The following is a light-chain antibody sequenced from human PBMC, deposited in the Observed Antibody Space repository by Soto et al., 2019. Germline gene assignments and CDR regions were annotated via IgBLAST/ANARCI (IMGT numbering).Light chain of an antibody. Sequence: EIVLTQSPGTLSLSPGERATLSCRASQSVSSSYLAWYRQKPGQAPRLLIFGASSRATGIPDRFSGSGSGTDFTLTIGSLEPDDFAVYYCQHRASWPLTFGGGTKVEI. V-gene: IGKV3-20*01. CDR1: QSVSSSY. CDR2: GAS. CDR3: QHRASWPLT. J-gene: IGKJ4*01.